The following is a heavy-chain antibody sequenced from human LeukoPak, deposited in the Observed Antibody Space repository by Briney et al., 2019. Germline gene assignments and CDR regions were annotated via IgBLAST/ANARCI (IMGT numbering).Heavy chain of an antibody. CDR1: GFTFDDYA. CDR3: ATGRSCTTCYLPDY. D-gene: IGHD2-2*01. J-gene: IGHJ4*02. Sequence: PGGSLRLSCAASGFTFDDYAMHWVRQAPGKGLEWVSGISWNSGSIGYADSVKGRFTISRDNAKNSVYLQMNSLRAEDTAVYHCATGRSCTTCYLPDYWGQGTLVTVSS. V-gene: IGHV3-9*01. CDR2: ISWNSGSI.